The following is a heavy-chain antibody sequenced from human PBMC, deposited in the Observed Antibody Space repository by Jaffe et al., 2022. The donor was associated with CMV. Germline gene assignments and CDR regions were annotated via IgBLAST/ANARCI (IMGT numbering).Heavy chain of an antibody. CDR3: ARKDGTH. CDR2: MFYSGGT. CDR1: GGSITSDY. J-gene: IGHJ4*02. V-gene: IGHV4-59*01. Sequence: QVQLQESGPGLVKPSETLSLTCTVTGGSITSDYWTWIRQPPGRGLEWIGNMFYSGGTNYNPSLKSRVTISGDPSKNQFSLRLTSVTVADTAVYFCARKDGTHWGQGILVTVSS.